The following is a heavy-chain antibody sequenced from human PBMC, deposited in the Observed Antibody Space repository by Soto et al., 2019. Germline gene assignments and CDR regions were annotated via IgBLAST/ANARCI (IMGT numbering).Heavy chain of an antibody. CDR1: GFTFDDYA. J-gene: IGHJ4*02. D-gene: IGHD6-6*01. CDR3: AKDTRRSSSFLDY. Sequence: GGSLRLSCAASGFTFDDYAMHWVRQAPGKGLEWVSGISWNSGSIGYADSVKGRFTISRDNAKNSLYLQMNSLRAEDTALYYCAKDTRRSSSFLDYWGQGSLVTVSS. V-gene: IGHV3-9*01. CDR2: ISWNSGSI.